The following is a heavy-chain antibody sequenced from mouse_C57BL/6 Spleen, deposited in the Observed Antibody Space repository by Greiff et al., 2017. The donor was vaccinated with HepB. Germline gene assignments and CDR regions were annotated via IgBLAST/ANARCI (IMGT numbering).Heavy chain of an antibody. V-gene: IGHV5-17*01. CDR2: ISSGSSTI. D-gene: IGHD2-4*01. CDR3: ARPEYDYLIFAY. CDR1: GFTFSDYG. J-gene: IGHJ3*01. Sequence: EVMLVESGGGLVKPGGSLKLSCAASGFTFSDYGMHWVRQAPEKGLEWVAYISSGSSTIYYADTVKGRFTISRDNAKNTMFRQMTSLRSEDTAMYYCARPEYDYLIFAYWGQGTLVTVSA.